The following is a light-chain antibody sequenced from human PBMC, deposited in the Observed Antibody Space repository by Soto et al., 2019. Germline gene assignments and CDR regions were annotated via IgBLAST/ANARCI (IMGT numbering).Light chain of an antibody. CDR1: SSDVGGYTY. CDR3: SSYTSGSTYV. J-gene: IGLJ1*01. Sequence: QSVLTQPASVSGSPGQSITISCTGTSSDVGGYTYVSWYQQHPGKAPKLMIYDVSNRPSGISNRFSGSKSGNTASLTISGLQAEDEADYYCSSYTSGSTYVFGTGTKLTVL. V-gene: IGLV2-14*01. CDR2: DVS.